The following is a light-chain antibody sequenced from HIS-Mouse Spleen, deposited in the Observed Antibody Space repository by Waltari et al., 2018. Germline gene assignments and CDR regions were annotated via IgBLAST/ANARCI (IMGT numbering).Light chain of an antibody. V-gene: IGLV2-23*01. CDR3: CSYAGSNVV. J-gene: IGLJ2*01. Sequence: QSALTQPASVSGSPGQSIPIPCTGTSSDVGSYNLVSWYQQHPGKAPKLMIYEGSKRPSGVSNRFSGSKSGNTASLTISGLQAEDEADYYCCSYAGSNVVFGGGTKLTVL. CDR2: EGS. CDR1: SSDVGSYNL.